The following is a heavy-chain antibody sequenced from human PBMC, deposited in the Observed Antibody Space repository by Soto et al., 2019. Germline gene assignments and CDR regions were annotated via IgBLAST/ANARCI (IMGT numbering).Heavy chain of an antibody. CDR2: VSGSGGST. CDR1: GFTFSSYA. D-gene: IGHD3-22*01. J-gene: IGHJ4*02. V-gene: IGHV3-23*01. Sequence: EVQLLESGGGLVQPGGSLRLSCEVSGFTFSSYAMTWVRQAPGKGLEWVSGVSGSGGSTYYADSVKGRFTISRDNSKNTLYLQMNRLRAEDTAVYYCAKGGGDRSGYYYYDCWGQGTLVTVSS. CDR3: AKGGGDRSGYYYYDC.